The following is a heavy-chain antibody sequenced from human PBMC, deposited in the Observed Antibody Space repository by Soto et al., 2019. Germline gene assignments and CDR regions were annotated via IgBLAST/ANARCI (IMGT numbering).Heavy chain of an antibody. Sequence: GGSLRLSCAASGFTFGRYWMHWVRQAPGKGLVWVSRINSDGSSTSYADSVKGRLTISRDNAKNTLYLQMNSLRAEDTAVYYCASGYCSSTSCFSRASDIWGQGTMVTVSS. CDR3: ASGYCSSTSCFSRASDI. D-gene: IGHD2-2*03. J-gene: IGHJ3*02. CDR2: INSDGSST. CDR1: GFTFGRYW. V-gene: IGHV3-74*01.